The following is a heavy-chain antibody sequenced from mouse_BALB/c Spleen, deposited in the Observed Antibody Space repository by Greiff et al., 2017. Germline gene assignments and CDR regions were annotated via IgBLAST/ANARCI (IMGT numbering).Heavy chain of an antibody. CDR3: ARPDYYYAMDY. Sequence: EVQRVESGGGLVQPGGSRKLSCAASGFTFSSFGMHWVRQAPEKGLEWVAYISSGSSTIYYADTVKGRFTISRDNPKNTLFLQMTSLRSEDTAMYYCARPDYYYAMDYWGQGTSVTVSS. J-gene: IGHJ4*01. V-gene: IGHV5-17*02. CDR1: GFTFSSFG. CDR2: ISSGSSTI.